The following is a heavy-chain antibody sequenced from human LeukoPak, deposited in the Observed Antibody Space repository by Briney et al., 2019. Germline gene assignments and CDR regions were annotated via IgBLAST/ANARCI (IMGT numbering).Heavy chain of an antibody. CDR1: GGSFSGYY. J-gene: IGHJ4*02. CDR3: ARRRPKYLKNRGVDY. CDR2: INHSGST. Sequence: SETLSLTCAVYGGSFSGYYWSWIRQPPGKGLEWIGEINHSGSTNYNPSPKSRVTISVDTSKNQFSLKLSSVTAADTAVYYCARRRPKYLKNRGVDYWGQGTLVTVSS. V-gene: IGHV4-34*01. D-gene: IGHD1-14*01.